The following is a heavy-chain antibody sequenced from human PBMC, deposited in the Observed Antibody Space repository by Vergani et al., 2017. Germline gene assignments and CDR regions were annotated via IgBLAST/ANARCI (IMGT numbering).Heavy chain of an antibody. D-gene: IGHD6-19*01. CDR3: ARDNSGWSNWFDP. CDR1: GFTFSSYA. CDR2: ISGSGGST. J-gene: IGHJ5*02. V-gene: IGHV3-23*01. Sequence: EVQLLESGGGLVQPGGSLRLSCAASGFTFSSYAMSWVRQAPGKGLEWVSAISGSGGSTYYADSVKGRFTISRDNAKNSLYLQMNSLRAEDTAVYYCARDNSGWSNWFDPWGQGTLVTVSS.